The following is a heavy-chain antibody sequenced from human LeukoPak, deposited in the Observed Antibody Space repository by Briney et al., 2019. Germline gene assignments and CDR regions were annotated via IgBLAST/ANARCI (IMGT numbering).Heavy chain of an antibody. CDR2: ISGSGSGT. D-gene: IGHD2-15*01. CDR1: GFTFSSDA. V-gene: IGHV3-23*01. CDR3: AKDLRGGG. J-gene: IGHJ4*02. Sequence: PGGSLRLSCAASGFTFSSDAMSWVRQAPGQGLEWVSAISGSGSGTYYADSVKGRFTISSDNSKNTLYLQMNSLRGEDTALYYCAKDLRGGGWGQGTLVTVSS.